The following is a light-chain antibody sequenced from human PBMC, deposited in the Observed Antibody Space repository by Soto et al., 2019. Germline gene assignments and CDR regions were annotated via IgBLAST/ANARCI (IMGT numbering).Light chain of an antibody. J-gene: IGKJ1*01. CDR1: QGISSL. CDR2: AAS. CDR3: QQYNNWPQT. Sequence: EIVLTQSPATLSVSPGERATLFFRASQGISSLLAWYQQKPGQAPRLLIYAASTRAAGIPARFSGSGSGTDFTLTISSLQSEDFAVYYCQQYNNWPQTFGQGTKVDIK. V-gene: IGKV3-15*01.